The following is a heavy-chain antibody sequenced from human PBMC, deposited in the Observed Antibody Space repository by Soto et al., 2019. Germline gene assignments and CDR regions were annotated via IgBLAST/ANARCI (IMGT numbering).Heavy chain of an antibody. CDR2: IYYSGST. J-gene: IGHJ6*03. D-gene: IGHD6-6*01. CDR1: GGSISSSSYY. V-gene: IGHV4-39*01. CDR3: ARRAARPTRYYMDI. Sequence: SETLSLTCTVSGGSISSSSYYWGWIRQPPGKGLEWIGSIYYSGSTYYNPSLKSRVTISVDTSKNQFSLKLSSVTAADTAVYYCARRAARPTRYYMDIRGKGTTVTLYS.